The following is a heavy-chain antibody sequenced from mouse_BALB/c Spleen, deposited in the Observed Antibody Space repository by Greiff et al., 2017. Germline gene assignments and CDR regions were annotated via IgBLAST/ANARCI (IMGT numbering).Heavy chain of an antibody. CDR2: IWSGGST. Sequence: QVQLKESGPGLVQPSQSLSITCTVSGFSLTNYGVHWVRQSPGKGLEWLGVIWSGGSTDYNAAFISRLSISKDNSKSQVFFKMNSLQADDTAIYYCATRPGDYYAMDYWGQGTSVTVSS. CDR1: GFSLTNYG. V-gene: IGHV2-4-1*01. D-gene: IGHD2-12*01. CDR3: ATRPGDYYAMDY. J-gene: IGHJ4*01.